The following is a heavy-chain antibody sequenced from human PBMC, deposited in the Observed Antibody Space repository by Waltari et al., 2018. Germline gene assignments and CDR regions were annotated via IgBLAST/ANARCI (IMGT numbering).Heavy chain of an antibody. Sequence: QVQLQESGPGLVKPSENLSLTCAGSGYSISRGYSWGRIRQHPGKGLEWIGSSYHSGSTYYNPSLKRRVTISVDTSKNQFSLKLSSVTAADTAGYYCARTNYYGSGRKYYFDYWGQGTLVTVSS. J-gene: IGHJ4*02. CDR2: SYHSGST. CDR1: GYSISRGYS. CDR3: ARTNYYGSGRKYYFDY. V-gene: IGHV4-38-2*01. D-gene: IGHD3-10*01.